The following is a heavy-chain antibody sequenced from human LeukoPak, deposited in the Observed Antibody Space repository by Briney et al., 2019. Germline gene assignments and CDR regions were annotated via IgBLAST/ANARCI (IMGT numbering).Heavy chain of an antibody. CDR2: ISGSGGST. D-gene: IGHD6-13*01. CDR1: GFTFSSYA. J-gene: IGHJ5*02. V-gene: IGHV3-23*01. CDR3: ARESYSSSWYGHRDDWYDP. Sequence: PGGSLRLSCAASGFTFSSYAMSWARQAPGKGLEWVSAISGSGGSTYYADSVKGRFTISRDNAKNSLYLQMNSLRAEDTAVYYCARESYSSSWYGHRDDWYDPWGQGTLVTVSS.